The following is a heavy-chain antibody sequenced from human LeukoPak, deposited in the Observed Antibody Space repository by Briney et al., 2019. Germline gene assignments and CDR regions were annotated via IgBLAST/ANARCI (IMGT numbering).Heavy chain of an antibody. J-gene: IGHJ5*02. Sequence: SGGSLRLSCAASGFRFSDFTMTWVRQAPGKGPEWVPAIGGRGGSTYYADSLGGRFIISRDNSKDMVYLQMNSLKVEDTATYYCGKEGGAWGQGTKVTVSS. CDR1: GFRFSDFT. CDR2: IGGRGGST. V-gene: IGHV3-23*01. CDR3: GKEGGA. D-gene: IGHD3-16*01.